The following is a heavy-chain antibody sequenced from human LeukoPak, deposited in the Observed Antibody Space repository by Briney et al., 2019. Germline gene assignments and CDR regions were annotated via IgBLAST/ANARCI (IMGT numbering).Heavy chain of an antibody. CDR3: ARGCSGIAAAGTRVFDY. D-gene: IGHD6-13*01. V-gene: IGHV4-59*12. CDR2: IYYSGST. Sequence: SETLSLTCTVSGGSISSYYWSWIRQPPGKGLEWIGYIYYSGSTNYNPSLKSRVTISVDTSKNQFSLKLSSVTAADTAVYYCARGCSGIAAAGTRVFDYWGQGTLVTVSS. CDR1: GGSISSYY. J-gene: IGHJ4*02.